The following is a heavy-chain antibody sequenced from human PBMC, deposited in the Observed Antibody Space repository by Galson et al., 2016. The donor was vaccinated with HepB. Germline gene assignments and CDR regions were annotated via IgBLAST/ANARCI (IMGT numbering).Heavy chain of an antibody. CDR1: GFTLNTYS. CDR2: VSPGSDYI. V-gene: IGHV3-21*04. CDR3: ARARGDSSTYYSLF. J-gene: IGHJ4*02. D-gene: IGHD6-13*01. Sequence: SLRLSCAASGFTLNTYSMAWVRQAPGRGLEWVSSVSPGSDYIYYADSVTGRFIISRDNAKNSLYLQMSGLRSDDTAVYYCARARGDSSTYYSLFWGQGTLVTVSS.